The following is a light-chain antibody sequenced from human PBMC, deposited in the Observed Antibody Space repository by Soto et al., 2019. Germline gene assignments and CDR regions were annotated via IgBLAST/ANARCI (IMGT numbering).Light chain of an antibody. V-gene: IGLV2-23*02. J-gene: IGLJ2*01. CDR2: EVT. CDR3: CSYAGSSTYVV. Sequence: QSALTQPASVSGSPGQSITISCTGASSDVGSFNLVSWYHQHPGKAPKLMIYEVTKRPSGISNRFSGSKSGNTASLTISGLQAEYEADYYCCSYAGSSTYVVFGGGTKLTVL. CDR1: SSDVGSFNL.